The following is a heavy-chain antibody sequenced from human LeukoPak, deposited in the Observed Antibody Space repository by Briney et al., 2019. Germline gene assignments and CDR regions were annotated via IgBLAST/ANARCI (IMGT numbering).Heavy chain of an antibody. CDR1: GGSIGGYY. CDR2: IYYSGIT. Sequence: SETLSLTCTVSGGSIGGYYWSWIRQPPGKGLEWIGYIYYSGITDYNPSLKSRVTISVDTSKNQFSLKPSSVTAADTAVYYCARDLDYFDYWGQGTLVTVSS. D-gene: IGHD3-16*01. J-gene: IGHJ4*02. V-gene: IGHV4-59*01. CDR3: ARDLDYFDY.